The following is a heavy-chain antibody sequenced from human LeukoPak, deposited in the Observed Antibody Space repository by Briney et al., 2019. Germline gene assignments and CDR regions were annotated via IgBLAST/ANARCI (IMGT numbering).Heavy chain of an antibody. CDR2: INHSGST. Sequence: NPSETLSLTCAVYGGSFSGYSWSWIRQPPGKGLEWIGEINHSGSTNYNPSLKSRVTISVDTSKNQFSLKLSSVTAADTAVYYCARDRSHCSGGSCYSVTLYYYYMDVWGKGTTVTVSS. CDR1: GGSFSGYS. D-gene: IGHD2-15*01. J-gene: IGHJ6*03. V-gene: IGHV4-34*01. CDR3: ARDRSHCSGGSCYSVTLYYYYMDV.